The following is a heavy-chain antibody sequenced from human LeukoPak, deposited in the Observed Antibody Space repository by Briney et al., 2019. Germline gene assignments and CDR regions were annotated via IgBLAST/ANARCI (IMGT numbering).Heavy chain of an antibody. D-gene: IGHD3-10*01. J-gene: IGHJ4*02. CDR3: ARERWDMVRGLFDY. Sequence: GGSLRLSCAASGFTFSDYYMSWIRQAPGKGLEGVSYISSSGSTIYYADSVKGRFTISRDNAKNSLYLQMNSLRAEDTAVYYCARERWDMVRGLFDYWGQGTLVTVSS. CDR2: ISSSGSTI. V-gene: IGHV3-11*01. CDR1: GFTFSDYY.